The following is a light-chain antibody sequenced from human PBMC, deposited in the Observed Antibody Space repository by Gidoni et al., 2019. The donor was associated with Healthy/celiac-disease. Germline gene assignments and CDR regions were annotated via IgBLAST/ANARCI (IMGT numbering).Light chain of an antibody. V-gene: IGLV3-21*02. J-gene: IGLJ1*01. Sequence: SYVLTQPPSVSVAPGQTARITCGGNNIGSKSVHWYQQKPGQAPVLVVYDDSDRPSGISERFSGSNSGNTATLTISRVEAGDEADYYCQVWDSSSDHPYVFGTGTKVTVL. CDR1: NIGSKS. CDR3: QVWDSSSDHPYV. CDR2: DDS.